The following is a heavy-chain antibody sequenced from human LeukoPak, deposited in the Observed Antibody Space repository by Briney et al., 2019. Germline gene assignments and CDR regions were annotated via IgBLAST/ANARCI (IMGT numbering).Heavy chain of an antibody. CDR3: TTGRSVVVPAYGMDV. CDR1: GFTFNTCA. Sequence: GGSLRLSCEASGFTFNTCAMSWVRQAPGKGLEWVGRIKSKTDGGTTDYAAPVKGRFTISRDDSKNTLYLQMNSLKTEDTAVYYCTTGRSVVVPAYGMDVWGQGTTVTVSS. D-gene: IGHD2-2*01. CDR2: IKSKTDGGTT. J-gene: IGHJ6*02. V-gene: IGHV3-15*01.